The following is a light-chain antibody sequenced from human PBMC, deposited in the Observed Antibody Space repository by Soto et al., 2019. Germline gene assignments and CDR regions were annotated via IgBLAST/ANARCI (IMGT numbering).Light chain of an antibody. J-gene: IGKJ1*01. CDR2: GAS. CDR3: QHYGFSPRWT. Sequence: TQSPVTLSLSPGERATLSCRASQTVGDNVAWYRQKPGQPPSLLIYGASTRAPGVPARFSGSGSGTDFTLTISRLEPEDFAVYYCQHYGFSPRWTFGQGTKVDIK. V-gene: IGKV3-20*01. CDR1: QTVGDN.